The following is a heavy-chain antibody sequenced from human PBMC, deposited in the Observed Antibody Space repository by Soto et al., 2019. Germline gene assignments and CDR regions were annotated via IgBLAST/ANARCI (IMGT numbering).Heavy chain of an antibody. D-gene: IGHD5-12*01. CDR2: IYWDDDK. V-gene: IGHV2-5*02. CDR3: ALKGDGYRGFKY. CDR1: GFSLSTSGVG. J-gene: IGHJ4*02. Sequence: QITLKESGPTLVKPTQTLTLNCTLSGFSLSTSGVGVGWIRQPQGKALEWLALIYWDDDKRYSPFLKSRLTITKDTSKNQVVLTLTNMDPVDTATYYCALKGDGYRGFKYWGQGTLVTVSS.